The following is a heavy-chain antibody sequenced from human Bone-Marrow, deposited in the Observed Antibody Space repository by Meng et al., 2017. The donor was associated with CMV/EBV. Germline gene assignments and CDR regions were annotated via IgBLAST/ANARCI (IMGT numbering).Heavy chain of an antibody. CDR1: GGSFSGYF. Sequence: SETLSLTCVAYGGSFSGYFWSWIRQPPGRGLEWIGEINNNGDTNYNASLKSRLTISVDTSKNQFSLKVTSLTAADTAVYYCARQNVDTARENYFDYWGQGTLVTVSS. CDR2: INNNGDT. V-gene: IGHV4-34*01. CDR3: ARQNVDTARENYFDY. J-gene: IGHJ4*02. D-gene: IGHD5-18*01.